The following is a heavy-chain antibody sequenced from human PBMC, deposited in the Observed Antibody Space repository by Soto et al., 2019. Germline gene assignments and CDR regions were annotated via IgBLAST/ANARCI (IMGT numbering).Heavy chain of an antibody. J-gene: IGHJ4*02. V-gene: IGHV3-23*01. D-gene: IGHD6-19*01. CDR3: AKDPSSGWSDAGGNDDY. Sequence: GGSLRLSCAASGFTFSSYAMSWVRQAPGKGLEWVSAISGSGGSTYYADSVKGRFTISRDNSKNTLYLQMNSLRAEDTAVYYCAKDPSSGWSDAGGNDDYWGQGTLVTVSS. CDR1: GFTFSSYA. CDR2: ISGSGGST.